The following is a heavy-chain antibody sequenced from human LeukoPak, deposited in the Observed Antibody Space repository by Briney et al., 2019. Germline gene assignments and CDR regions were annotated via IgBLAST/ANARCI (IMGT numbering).Heavy chain of an antibody. J-gene: IGHJ4*02. Sequence: GASVTVSFTASGYTFTVYYMHWVRQAPGQGLEWMGWINPNSGNTGYAQKFQGRVTITRNTSISTAYMELSSLRSEDTAVYYCASAGYYYGSGSSGYYLDYWGQGTLVTVSP. CDR2: INPNSGNT. CDR3: ASAGYYYGSGSSGYYLDY. V-gene: IGHV1-8*03. D-gene: IGHD3-10*01. CDR1: GYTFTVYY.